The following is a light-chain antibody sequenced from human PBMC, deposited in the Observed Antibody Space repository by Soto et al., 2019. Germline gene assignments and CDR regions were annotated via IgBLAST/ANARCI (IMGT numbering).Light chain of an antibody. J-gene: IGLJ3*02. V-gene: IGLV2-11*01. CDR2: EVS. Sequence: QSALTQPRSVSGSPGQSVTISCPGTSNDVGGNNYVSWYQQHPGKAPKLMISEVSNRPSGVSNRFSGSKSGNTASLTISGLQADDEGDYYCYSYAGSFTWVFGGGTKLTVL. CDR1: SNDVGGNNY. CDR3: YSYAGSFTWV.